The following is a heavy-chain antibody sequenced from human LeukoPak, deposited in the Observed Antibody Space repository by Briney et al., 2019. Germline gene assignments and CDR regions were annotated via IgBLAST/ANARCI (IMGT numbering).Heavy chain of an antibody. CDR1: GHTLTELA. Sequence: ASVKVSCKASGHTLTELAIHWVRRAPGKGLEWMGGFDPEDGQTIYAQKFQGRVTVTEDTSTDTAYMELRSLGSEDTAVYYCATEGGRSYYLYWGQGTLVTVSS. D-gene: IGHD1-26*01. V-gene: IGHV1-24*01. CDR3: ATEGGRSYYLY. CDR2: FDPEDGQT. J-gene: IGHJ4*02.